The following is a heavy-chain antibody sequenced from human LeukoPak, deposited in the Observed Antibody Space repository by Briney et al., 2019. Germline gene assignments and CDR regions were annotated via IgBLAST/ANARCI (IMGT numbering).Heavy chain of an antibody. CDR2: IIPIFGTA. CDR3: ARAGYYYDSSGYYCRACFDY. D-gene: IGHD3-22*01. J-gene: IGHJ4*02. Sequence: ASVKVSCKAYEGTFSSYAISCVRQVPGQGLEWMGWIIPIFGTANYAQKFQGRVTITADKSTSTAYMELSSLRSEDTAVYYCARAGYYYDSSGYYCRACFDYWGQGTLVTVSS. CDR1: EGTFSSYA. V-gene: IGHV1-69*06.